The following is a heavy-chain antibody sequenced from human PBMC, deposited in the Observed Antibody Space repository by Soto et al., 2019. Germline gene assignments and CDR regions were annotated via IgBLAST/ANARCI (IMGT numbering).Heavy chain of an antibody. D-gene: IGHD2-2*01. V-gene: IGHV1-69*01. J-gene: IGHJ6*02. Sequence: QVQLVQSGAEVKKPGSSVKVSCKASGGTFSSYAISWVRQAPGQGLEWMGGIIPIFGTANYAQKFQGRVTITADESTSTAYMELSSLRSEDTAVYYCARGAVGYCSSTSCFAFSKTYDYYGMDVWGQGTTVTVSS. CDR3: ARGAVGYCSSTSCFAFSKTYDYYGMDV. CDR1: GGTFSSYA. CDR2: IIPIFGTA.